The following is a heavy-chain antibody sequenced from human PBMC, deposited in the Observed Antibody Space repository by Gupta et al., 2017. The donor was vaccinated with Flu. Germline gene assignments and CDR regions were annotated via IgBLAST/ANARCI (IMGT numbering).Heavy chain of an antibody. V-gene: IGHV1-2*02. CDR1: GYTFSGYY. D-gene: IGHD1-26*01. J-gene: IGHJ5*02. Sequence: QVHLVQSGAVVTKPGASVKVSCKASGYTFSGYYIHWVRQAPGQGLEWMGWINPNSGGTHDAQKFQGRVTMTRDTSINTAYMQLSRLRSDDTAVYYCARDRSVVSGDQKLSSWLDPWGQGTLVTVSS. CDR3: ARDRSVVSGDQKLSSWLDP. CDR2: INPNSGGT.